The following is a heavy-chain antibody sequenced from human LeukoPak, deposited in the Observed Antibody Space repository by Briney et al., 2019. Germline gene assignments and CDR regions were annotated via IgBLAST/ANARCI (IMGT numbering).Heavy chain of an antibody. V-gene: IGHV1-69*05. J-gene: IGHJ4*02. CDR2: IIPIFGTA. D-gene: IGHD1-26*01. Sequence: ASVKVSXKASGGTFSSYAISWVRQAPGQGLEWMGGIIPIFGTANYAQKFQGRVTITTDESTSTAYMELSSLRSEDTAVYYCARGAVPGVVGARAFDYWGQGTLVTVSS. CDR3: ARGAVPGVVGARAFDY. CDR1: GGTFSSYA.